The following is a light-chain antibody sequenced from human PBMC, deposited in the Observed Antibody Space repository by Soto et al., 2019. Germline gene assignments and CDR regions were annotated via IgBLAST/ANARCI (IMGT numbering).Light chain of an antibody. CDR3: SSYISTSTLV. CDR2: EVS. V-gene: IGLV2-14*01. Sequence: QSALTQPASVSGSPGQSITISCTGSSSDVGDYNYVSWYQQHPGKAPKLMIYEVSYRPSAVSNRFSGSKSGITASLTISGLQAEDEADYYCSSYISTSTLVFGGGTKLTVL. CDR1: SSDVGDYNY. J-gene: IGLJ3*02.